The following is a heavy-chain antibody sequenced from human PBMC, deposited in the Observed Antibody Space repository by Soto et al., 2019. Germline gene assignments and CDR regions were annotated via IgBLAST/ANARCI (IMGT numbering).Heavy chain of an antibody. Sequence: PGGSLRLSCAASGFTFSSYSMSWVRQAPGKGLEWVSAISGSGGSTYYADSVKGRFTISRDNSKNTLYLQMNSLRAEDKAVYYCAKMMILWFGELLPPNDYWGQGTLVTVSS. CDR2: ISGSGGST. D-gene: IGHD3-10*01. CDR3: AKMMILWFGELLPPNDY. J-gene: IGHJ4*02. CDR1: GFTFSSYS. V-gene: IGHV3-23*01.